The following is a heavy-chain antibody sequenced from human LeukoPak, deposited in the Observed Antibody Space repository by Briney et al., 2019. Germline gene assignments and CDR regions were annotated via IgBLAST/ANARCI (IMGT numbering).Heavy chain of an antibody. Sequence: GGSLRLSCAASGFTFSSYSKNWVRQAPGKGLEWVSSISSSSSYIYYADSVKGRFTISRDNAKNSLYLQMNSLRAEDTAVYYCARDILTGYRESYDAFDIWGQGTMVTVSS. J-gene: IGHJ3*02. CDR3: ARDILTGYRESYDAFDI. CDR1: GFTFSSYS. CDR2: ISSSSSYI. D-gene: IGHD3-9*01. V-gene: IGHV3-21*01.